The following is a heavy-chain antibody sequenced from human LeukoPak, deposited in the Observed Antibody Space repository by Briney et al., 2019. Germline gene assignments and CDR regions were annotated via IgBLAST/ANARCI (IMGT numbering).Heavy chain of an antibody. CDR3: ATDLARVPAARSFDY. D-gene: IGHD2-2*01. CDR2: FDPEDGET. J-gene: IGHJ4*02. V-gene: IGHV1-24*01. Sequence: ASVKVSCKVSGYTLTELSMHWVRQAPGKGLEWMGGFDPEDGETIYAQKFQGRVTMTEDTSTGTAYMELSSLRSEDTAVYYCATDLARVPAARSFDYWGQGTLVTVSS. CDR1: GYTLTELS.